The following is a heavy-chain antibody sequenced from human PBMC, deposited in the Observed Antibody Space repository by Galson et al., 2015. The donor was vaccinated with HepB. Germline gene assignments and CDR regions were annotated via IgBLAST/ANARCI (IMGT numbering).Heavy chain of an antibody. Sequence: SETLSLTCAVYGGSFSGYYWSWIRQPPGKGLEWIGEINHSGSTNYNPSLKSRVTISVDTSKNQFSLKLSSVTAADTAVYYCARGRSLGLRANPGEGDYWGQGTLVTVSS. D-gene: IGHD3-10*01. CDR1: GGSFSGYY. V-gene: IGHV4-34*01. CDR2: INHSGST. J-gene: IGHJ4*02. CDR3: ARGRSLGLRANPGEGDY.